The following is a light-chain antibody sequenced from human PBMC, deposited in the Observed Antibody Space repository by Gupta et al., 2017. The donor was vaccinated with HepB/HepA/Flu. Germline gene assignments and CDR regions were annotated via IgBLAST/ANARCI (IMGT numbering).Light chain of an antibody. CDR3: QSYDSSLSGSKV. V-gene: IGLV1-40*01. CDR2: GNS. Sequence: QSVLTQPPSVSGAPGQRVTIPCTGSSSNIGAGYDVHWYQRLPGTAPKLLIYGNSNRPSGVPDRFSDSKSGTSASLAITGLQAEDEADYYCQSYDSSLSGSKVFGGGTKLTVL. CDR1: SSNIGAGYD. J-gene: IGLJ3*02.